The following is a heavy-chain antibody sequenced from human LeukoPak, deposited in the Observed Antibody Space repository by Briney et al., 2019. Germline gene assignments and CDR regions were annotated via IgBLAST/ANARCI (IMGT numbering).Heavy chain of an antibody. J-gene: IGHJ4*02. CDR3: ATGDSRLMVTRHFDY. Sequence: GASVTVSCKVSGYTLTELSMHWVRQAPGKGLEWMGGFDPEDGETIYAQKFQGRVTMTEDTSTDTAYMELSSLRSEDTAVYYCATGDSRLMVTRHFDYWGQGTLVTVSS. V-gene: IGHV1-24*01. CDR1: GYTLTELS. CDR2: FDPEDGET. D-gene: IGHD2-8*01.